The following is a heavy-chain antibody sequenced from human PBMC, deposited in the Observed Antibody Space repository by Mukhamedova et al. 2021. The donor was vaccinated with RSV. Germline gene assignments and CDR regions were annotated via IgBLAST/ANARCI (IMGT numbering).Heavy chain of an antibody. Sequence: VSAISGSGGITYYADSVKGRFTVSRDNSKNTLYLQMNSLRAEDTAVYYCAKDLGYYGSGSYYSYYYYLIDVW. J-gene: IGHJ6*03. D-gene: IGHD3-10*01. CDR3: AKDLGYYGSGSYYSYYYYLIDV. CDR2: ISGSGGIT. V-gene: IGHV3-23*01.